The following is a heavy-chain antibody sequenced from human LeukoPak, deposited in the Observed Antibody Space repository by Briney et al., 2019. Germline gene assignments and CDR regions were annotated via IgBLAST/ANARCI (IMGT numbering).Heavy chain of an antibody. CDR3: ARVRGYYDILTGANWFDP. D-gene: IGHD3-9*01. Sequence: PSETLSLTCTVSGGSISSYYCSWIRQPPGKGLEWIGYIYYSGSTNYNPSLKSRVTISVDTSKNQFSLKLSSVTAADTAVYYCARVRGYYDILTGANWFDPWGQGTLVTVSS. J-gene: IGHJ5*02. CDR2: IYYSGST. V-gene: IGHV4-59*01. CDR1: GGSISSYY.